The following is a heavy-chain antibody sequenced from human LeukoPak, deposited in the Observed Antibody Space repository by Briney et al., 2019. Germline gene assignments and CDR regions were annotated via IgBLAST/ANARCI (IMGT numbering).Heavy chain of an antibody. D-gene: IGHD6-19*01. CDR2: IGWNSGSI. J-gene: IGHJ3*02. V-gene: IGHV3-9*01. CDR3: AKVSYSSGWYSGDAFDT. Sequence: GGSLRLSCAASGFTFDDYAMHWVRQAPGKGLEWVSGIGWNSGSIGYADSVKGRFTISRDNAKNSLYLQMNSLRAEDTALYYCAKVSYSSGWYSGDAFDTWGQGTMVTVSS. CDR1: GFTFDDYA.